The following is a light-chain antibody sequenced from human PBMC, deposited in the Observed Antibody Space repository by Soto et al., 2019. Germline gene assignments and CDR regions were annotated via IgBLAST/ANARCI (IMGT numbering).Light chain of an antibody. CDR3: QQSYSTPYT. V-gene: IGKV1-39*01. Sequence: DIQMTQSPSSLSASVGDRVTITCRASQSISNYLNWYQQKPGKAPNLLIYAASSLQSGAPSRFSGSGSGTDFTLTISSLQREDLAIYYCQQSYSTPYTFGQGTKVDIK. CDR2: AAS. J-gene: IGKJ2*01. CDR1: QSISNY.